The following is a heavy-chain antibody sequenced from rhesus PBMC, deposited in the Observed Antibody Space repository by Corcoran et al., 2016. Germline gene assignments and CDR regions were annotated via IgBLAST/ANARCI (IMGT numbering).Heavy chain of an antibody. Sequence: QVQLQESGPGVVKPSETLSLTCAVSGYSISSGYDWSWIRQPPGKGLGWIGFIYGGSGSTNYNPSLKHRVTISKAASKNQFSLKLSSVTAADTAVYYCAGRRIAAATYYFDYWGQGVLVTVSS. CDR1: GYSISSGYD. CDR3: AGRRIAAATYYFDY. J-gene: IGHJ4*01. V-gene: IGHV4-76*01. D-gene: IGHD6-31*01. CDR2: IYGGSGST.